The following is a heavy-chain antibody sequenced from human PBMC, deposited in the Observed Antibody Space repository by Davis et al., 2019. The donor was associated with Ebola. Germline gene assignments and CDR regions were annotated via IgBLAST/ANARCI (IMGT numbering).Heavy chain of an antibody. Sequence: SVKVSCKASGGTFSSYAISWVRQAPGQGLEWMGGIIPIFGTANYAQKFQGRVTITADESTSTAYMELSSLRSEDTAVYYCARVFKAPPGYYGSGSVGGYYYYYMDVWGKGTTVTVSS. D-gene: IGHD3-10*01. J-gene: IGHJ6*03. CDR2: IIPIFGTA. CDR3: ARVFKAPPGYYGSGSVGGYYYYYMDV. CDR1: GGTFSSYA. V-gene: IGHV1-69*13.